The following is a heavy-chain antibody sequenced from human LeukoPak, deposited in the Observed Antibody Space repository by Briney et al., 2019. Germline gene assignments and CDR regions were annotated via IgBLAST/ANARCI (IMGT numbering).Heavy chain of an antibody. V-gene: IGHV4-4*08. CDR1: GGSISEYY. CDR2: ISPRGSP. CDR3: ARYTRVGIRSSQKFDY. J-gene: IGHJ4*02. D-gene: IGHD2-2*02. Sequence: SETLSLTCAVSGGSISEYYWSWLRQAPGKGLEWIGYISPRGSPNYRPSLKRRVTISINTSKNQFSLRLNSVTAADTAVYYCARYTRVGIRSSQKFDYWGQGIQVRVSS.